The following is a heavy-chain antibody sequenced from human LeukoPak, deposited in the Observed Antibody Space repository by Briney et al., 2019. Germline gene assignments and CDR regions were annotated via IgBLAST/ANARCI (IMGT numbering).Heavy chain of an antibody. CDR1: GGSISSYY. CDR2: IYYGGST. J-gene: IGHJ3*02. Sequence: SETLSLTCTVSGGSISSYYWSWIRQPPGKGLEWIGYIYYGGSTNYNPSLKSRVTISVDTSKNQFSLKLSSVTAADTAVYYCARVPGYYDSSGYRDAFDIWGQGTMVTVSS. CDR3: ARVPGYYDSSGYRDAFDI. D-gene: IGHD3-22*01. V-gene: IGHV4-59*01.